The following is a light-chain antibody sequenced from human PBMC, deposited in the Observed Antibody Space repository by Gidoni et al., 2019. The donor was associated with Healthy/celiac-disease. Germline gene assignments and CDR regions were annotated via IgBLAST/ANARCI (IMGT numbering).Light chain of an antibody. Sequence: IQITQSPSTLSASVGDRVTITCRASQSISSWFAWYQQKPGKAPKLLIYDASSLESGVPSRFSGSGSGTEFTLTISSLQPDDVATYYCQQYNSYSLCTFXPXTKVXIK. CDR3: QQYNSYSLCT. CDR1: QSISSW. V-gene: IGKV1-5*01. CDR2: DAS. J-gene: IGKJ3*01.